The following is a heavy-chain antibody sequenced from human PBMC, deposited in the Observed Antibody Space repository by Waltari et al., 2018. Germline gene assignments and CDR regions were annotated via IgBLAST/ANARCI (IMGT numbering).Heavy chain of an antibody. CDR1: GGTFSSYA. CDR2: IIPIFGTA. D-gene: IGHD2-2*01. CDR3: ARVGGYCSSTSCPPGANWFDP. Sequence: QVQLVQSGAEVKKPGSSVKVSCKASGGTFSSYAISWVRQAPGQGLEWMGGIIPIFGTANYAQKFQGRVTITADESTSTASMELSSLRSEDTAVYYCARVGGYCSSTSCPPGANWFDPWGQGTLVTVSS. V-gene: IGHV1-69*12. J-gene: IGHJ5*02.